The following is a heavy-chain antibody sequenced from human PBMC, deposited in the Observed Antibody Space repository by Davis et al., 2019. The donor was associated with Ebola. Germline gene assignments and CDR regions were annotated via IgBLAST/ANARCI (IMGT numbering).Heavy chain of an antibody. CDR3: ATPKISSGSFYGGYYFDY. V-gene: IGHV1-69*06. Sequence: ASSVTVSCKASGGTFDAYGISWVRQAPAQGLEWMGGIIPIFGTSNYAQKFQGRVTITADKSTSTAYMELSSLRSDDTAVYYCATPKISSGSFYGGYYFDYWGQGTLVTVSS. J-gene: IGHJ4*02. D-gene: IGHD1-26*01. CDR1: GGTFDAYG. CDR2: IIPIFGTS.